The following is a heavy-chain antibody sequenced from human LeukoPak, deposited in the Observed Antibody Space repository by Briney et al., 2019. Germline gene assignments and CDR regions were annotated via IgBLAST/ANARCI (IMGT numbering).Heavy chain of an antibody. CDR2: ISYDGSNK. CDR3: ARGPHYYGSGSYYSWFDP. V-gene: IGHV3-30-3*01. J-gene: IGHJ5*02. Sequence: GRSLRLSCAASGFTFSSYAMHWVRQAPGKGLEWVAVISYDGSNKYYADSVKGRFTISRDNSKNTLYLQTNSLGAEDTAVYYCARGPHYYGSGSYYSWFDPWGQGTLVTVSS. CDR1: GFTFSSYA. D-gene: IGHD3-10*01.